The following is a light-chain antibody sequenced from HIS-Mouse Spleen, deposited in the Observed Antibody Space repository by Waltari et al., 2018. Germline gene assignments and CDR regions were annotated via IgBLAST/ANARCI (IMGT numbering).Light chain of an antibody. CDR2: KDS. CDR1: ALPKQY. J-gene: IGLJ2*01. Sequence: SYELTQPPSVSVSPGQTARITCSGDALPKQYAYWYQQKPGQAPVLVLYKDSERPSGFPARFSGSSSGTTVTLTISGVQAEDEADYYCQSADSSGTYPEVFGGGTKLTVL. CDR3: QSADSSGTYPEV. V-gene: IGLV3-25*03.